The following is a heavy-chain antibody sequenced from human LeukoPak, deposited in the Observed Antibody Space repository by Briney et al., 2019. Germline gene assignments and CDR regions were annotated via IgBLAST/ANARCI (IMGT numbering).Heavy chain of an antibody. V-gene: IGHV1-2*02. D-gene: IGHD3-16*01. CDR2: INPNSGGT. J-gene: IGHJ6*03. Sequence: ASVKVTCKASGYTFTGYYMHWVRQAPGQGLEWMGWINPNSGGTNYAQKFQGRVTMTRDTSISTAYMELSRLRSDDTAVYYCARAGDFEYYYMDVWGKGTTVTVSS. CDR1: GYTFTGYY. CDR3: ARAGDFEYYYMDV.